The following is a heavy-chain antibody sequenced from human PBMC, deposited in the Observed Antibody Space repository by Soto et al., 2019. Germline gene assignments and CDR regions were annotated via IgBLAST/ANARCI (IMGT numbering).Heavy chain of an antibody. CDR2: IVVGTGNT. V-gene: IGHV1-58*01. CDR1: GFSFTSSS. Sequence: SVKVSCKASGFSFTSSSVQWVRQARGQRLEWIGWIVVGTGNTNYAQKLQGRVTMTTDTSTSTAYMELRSLRSDDTAVYYCAGGYDSSEASFDYWGQGTLVTVSS. D-gene: IGHD3-22*01. J-gene: IGHJ4*02. CDR3: AGGYDSSEASFDY.